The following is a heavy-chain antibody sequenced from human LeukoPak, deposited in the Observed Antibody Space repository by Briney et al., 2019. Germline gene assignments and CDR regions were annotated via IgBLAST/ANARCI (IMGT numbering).Heavy chain of an antibody. V-gene: IGHV1-18*01. J-gene: IGHJ4*02. CDR2: ISAYNGYT. CDR1: GYTFTSYG. D-gene: IGHD1-7*01. Sequence: GASVTVSCKASGYTFTSYGISWVRQAPGQGLEWMGWISAYNGYTNYAQKLQGRVTMTTDTSTSTAYMELRSLRSDDTAVYYCARFSITGTTTDYWGQGTLVTVSS. CDR3: ARFSITGTTTDY.